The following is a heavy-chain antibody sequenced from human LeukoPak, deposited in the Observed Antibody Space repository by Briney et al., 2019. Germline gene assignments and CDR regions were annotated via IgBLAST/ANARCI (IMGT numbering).Heavy chain of an antibody. J-gene: IGHJ6*02. CDR3: AKDLDWNAPGGMDV. D-gene: IGHD1-1*01. CDR2: ISYDGSNK. CDR1: GFTFSSYG. V-gene: IGHV3-30*18. Sequence: GRSLRLSCAASGFTFSSYGMHWVRQAPGKGLEWVAVISYDGSNKYYADSVKGRFTISRDNSKNTLYLQMNSLRAEDTAVYYCAKDLDWNAPGGMDVWGQGTTVTVSS.